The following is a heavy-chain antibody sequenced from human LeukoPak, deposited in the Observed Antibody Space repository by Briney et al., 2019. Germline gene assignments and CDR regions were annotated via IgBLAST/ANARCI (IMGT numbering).Heavy chain of an antibody. CDR3: ARGTVTAFDAFDI. D-gene: IGHD2-21*02. Sequence: ASAKVSCKASGYTFTNYGVSWVRQAPGQGLEWMGWISGYNGNTNYAQKLQGRVTMTTDTSTSTAYMELRSLRSDDTAVYYCARGTVTAFDAFDIWGQGTMVTVSS. V-gene: IGHV1-18*01. CDR2: ISGYNGNT. CDR1: GYTFTNYG. J-gene: IGHJ3*02.